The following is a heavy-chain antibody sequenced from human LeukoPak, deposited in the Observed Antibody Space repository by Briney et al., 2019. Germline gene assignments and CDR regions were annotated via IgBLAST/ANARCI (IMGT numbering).Heavy chain of an antibody. V-gene: IGHV3-7*01. D-gene: IGHD3-9*01. Sequence: SGGSLRLSCAASGFTFSSYWMSWVRQAPGKGLEWVSNIKQDGSEKYYVDSVKGRFTISRDNAKNSLYLQMNSLRAEDTAVYYCARARGYDILTGSPYYFDYWGQGTLVTVSS. CDR1: GFTFSSYW. J-gene: IGHJ4*02. CDR3: ARARGYDILTGSPYYFDY. CDR2: IKQDGSEK.